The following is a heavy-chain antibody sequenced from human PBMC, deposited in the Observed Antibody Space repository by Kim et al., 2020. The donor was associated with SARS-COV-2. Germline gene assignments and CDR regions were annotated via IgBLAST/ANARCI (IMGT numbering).Heavy chain of an antibody. D-gene: IGHD6-13*01. CDR1: GGSISSYY. J-gene: IGHJ5*02. CDR3: ARMDETYEESSWLNWFDP. Sequence: SETLSLTCTVSGGSISSYYWSWIRQPPGKGLEWIGYIYYSGSTNYNPSLKSRVTISVDTSKNQFSLKLSSVTAADTAVYYCARMDETYEESSWLNWFDPWGQGTLVTVSS. V-gene: IGHV4-59*01. CDR2: IYYSGST.